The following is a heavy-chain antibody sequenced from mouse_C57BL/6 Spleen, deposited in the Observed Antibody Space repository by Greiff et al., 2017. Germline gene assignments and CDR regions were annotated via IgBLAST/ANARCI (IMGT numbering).Heavy chain of an antibody. J-gene: IGHJ4*01. V-gene: IGHV7-3*01. Sequence: EVMLMESGGGLVQPGGSLSLSCAASGFTFTTYYMSWVRQPPGKALEWVGFIRNKANGYTTDYSESVKGRFTISRDDSQSILYLQMNALRAEDSATYYCARCGPYYYSMDVWGKGTSVTVSS. CDR3: ARCGPYYYSMDV. CDR2: IRNKANGYTT. CDR1: GFTFTTYY.